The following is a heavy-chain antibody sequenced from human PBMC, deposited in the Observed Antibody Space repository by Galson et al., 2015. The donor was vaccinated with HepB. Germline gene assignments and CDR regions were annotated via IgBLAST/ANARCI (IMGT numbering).Heavy chain of an antibody. CDR2: IYSGGST. Sequence: SLRLSCAASGFTVSYTYINWVRQAPGEGLEWVSVIYSGGSTYYADSVKGRFTISRDDSKNTLYLQMNSLRAEDTAVYYCAIEPRVSGDIDYWGQGTLVTVSS. J-gene: IGHJ4*02. V-gene: IGHV3-53*01. D-gene: IGHD5-12*01. CDR3: AIEPRVSGDIDY. CDR1: GFTVSYTY.